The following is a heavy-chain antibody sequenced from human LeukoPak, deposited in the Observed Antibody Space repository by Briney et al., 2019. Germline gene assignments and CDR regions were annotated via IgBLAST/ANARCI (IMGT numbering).Heavy chain of an antibody. CDR2: IYYSGST. CDR3: ARDNPEKNPPYFFYY. J-gene: IGHJ4*01. CDR1: GGSISSSSYY. V-gene: IGHV4-39*07. Sequence: SETLSLTCTVSGGSISSSSYYWGWIRQPPGKGLEWIGSIYYSGSTYYNPSLKSRVTISVDTSKNQFSLKLSSVTAADTAVYYCARDNPEKNPPYFFYYWGQGTLVPVSS.